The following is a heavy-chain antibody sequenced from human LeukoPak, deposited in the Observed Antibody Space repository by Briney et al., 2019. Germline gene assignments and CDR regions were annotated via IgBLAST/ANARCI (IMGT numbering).Heavy chain of an antibody. V-gene: IGHV1-46*01. CDR1: GYTFTSYG. CDR2: INPSGGST. Sequence: GASVKVSCKASGYTFTSYGISWVRQAPGQGLEWMGIINPSGGSTSYAQKFQGRVTMTRDMSTSTVYMELSSLRSEDTAVYYCARALRGVRSYYYYMDVWGKGTTVTVSS. J-gene: IGHJ6*03. D-gene: IGHD3-10*01. CDR3: ARALRGVRSYYYYMDV.